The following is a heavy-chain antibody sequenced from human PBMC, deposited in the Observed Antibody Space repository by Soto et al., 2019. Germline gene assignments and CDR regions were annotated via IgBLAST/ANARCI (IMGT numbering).Heavy chain of an antibody. Sequence: GGSLRLSCAASGFTFTSYWMSWVRQAPGKGLEWVASIKQDGGEEYYVDSVKGRFTISRDNAKNSLFLQMNSLRAEDTAVYYCATSSDTGYIFDFWGQGTLVTVSS. V-gene: IGHV3-7*01. J-gene: IGHJ4*02. CDR3: ATSSDTGYIFDF. CDR2: IKQDGGEE. D-gene: IGHD3-9*01. CDR1: GFTFTSYW.